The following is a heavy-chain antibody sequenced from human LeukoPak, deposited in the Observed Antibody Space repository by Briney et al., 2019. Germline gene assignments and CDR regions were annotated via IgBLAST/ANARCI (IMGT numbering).Heavy chain of an antibody. Sequence: GGSLRLSCAASGFTFSSYAMSWVRQAPGKGLESVSAISGSGGSTYYADSVKGRFTISRDNSKNTLYLQMNSLRAEDTAVYYCAKVGLPYYYDSSGYYDYWGQGTLVTVSS. D-gene: IGHD3-22*01. CDR2: ISGSGGST. V-gene: IGHV3-23*01. CDR1: GFTFSSYA. CDR3: AKVGLPYYYDSSGYYDY. J-gene: IGHJ4*02.